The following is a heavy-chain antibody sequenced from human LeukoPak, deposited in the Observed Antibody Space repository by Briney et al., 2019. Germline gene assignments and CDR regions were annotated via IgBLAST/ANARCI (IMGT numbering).Heavy chain of an antibody. CDR3: AKDCGGTKWELGRDYFDY. CDR2: ISYDGSNK. Sequence: GGSLRLSCAASGFTFSSYEMNWVRQAPGKGLEWVAVISYDGSNKFYADSVKGRFTISRDNSKNTLYLQMNSLRAEDTAVYYCAKDCGGTKWELGRDYFDYWGQGTLVTVSS. J-gene: IGHJ4*02. CDR1: GFTFSSYE. V-gene: IGHV3-30*18. D-gene: IGHD1-26*01.